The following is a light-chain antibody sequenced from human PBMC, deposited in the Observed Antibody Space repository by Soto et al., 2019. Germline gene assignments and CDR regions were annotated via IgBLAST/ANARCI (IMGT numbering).Light chain of an antibody. Sequence: DIQMTQSPSTLSGSVGDRVTITCRASQTISSRLAWYQQTPVKAPKLLIYKASTLKSGVPSRLSGSGSGTEFSLTISSLQPDDFASYYCQHHNSYSEAFGQGPKVDIK. V-gene: IGKV1-5*03. CDR2: KAS. CDR3: QHHNSYSEA. J-gene: IGKJ1*01. CDR1: QTISSR.